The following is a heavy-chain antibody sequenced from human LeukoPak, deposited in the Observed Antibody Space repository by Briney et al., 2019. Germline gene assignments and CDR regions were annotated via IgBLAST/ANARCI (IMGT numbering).Heavy chain of an antibody. V-gene: IGHV3-74*01. Sequence: GGSLRLSCAASGFTFSSYWMHWVRQAPGKGLVWVSRINSDGSSTSYADSVKGRFTISRDNAKNTLYLQMNSLRADDTAVYYCAKYSGRYSNTYFDYWGQGTLVTVSS. CDR2: INSDGSST. CDR1: GFTFSSYW. J-gene: IGHJ4*02. CDR3: AKYSGRYSNTYFDY. D-gene: IGHD1-26*01.